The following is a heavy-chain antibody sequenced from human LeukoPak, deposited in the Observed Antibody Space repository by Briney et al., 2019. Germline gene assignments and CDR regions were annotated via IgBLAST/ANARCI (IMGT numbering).Heavy chain of an antibody. J-gene: IGHJ4*02. Sequence: PGGSLRLSCAASGFTFSSYGMHWVRQAPGKGLEWVAVISYDGSDKYSADSVKGRFTISRDNSKNTLYLQMNSLRAEDTAVYYCAKVIAAAGKNDYWGQGTLVTVSS. V-gene: IGHV3-30*18. D-gene: IGHD6-13*01. CDR2: ISYDGSDK. CDR1: GFTFSSYG. CDR3: AKVIAAAGKNDY.